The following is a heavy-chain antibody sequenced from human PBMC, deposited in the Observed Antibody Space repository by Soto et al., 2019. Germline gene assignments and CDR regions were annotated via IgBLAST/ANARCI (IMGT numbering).Heavy chain of an antibody. D-gene: IGHD6-6*01. CDR1: GFTFWSYA. CDR3: AREGRPMDV. CDR2: IWYNGGNK. J-gene: IGHJ6*02. V-gene: IGHV3-33*08. Sequence: GGSLRLSCAASGFTFWSYAVGWARQAPGKGLEWVAVIWYNGGNKYYADSVKGRFTISRDNSKNTLYLQMNSLRAEDTAVYYCAREGRPMDVWGQGTTVTVSS.